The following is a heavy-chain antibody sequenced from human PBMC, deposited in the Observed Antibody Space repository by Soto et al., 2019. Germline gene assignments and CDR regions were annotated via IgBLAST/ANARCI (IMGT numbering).Heavy chain of an antibody. D-gene: IGHD2-2*01. Sequence: PVGSLRLSCAASGFTFSSYSMNWVRQAPGKGLEWVSSISSSSSYIYYADSVKGRFTISRDNAKNSLYLQMNSLRAEDTAVYYCARAGPAAAWGYYYYGMDVWGQGTTVTVSS. J-gene: IGHJ6*02. CDR1: GFTFSSYS. CDR3: ARAGPAAAWGYYYYGMDV. V-gene: IGHV3-21*01. CDR2: ISSSSSYI.